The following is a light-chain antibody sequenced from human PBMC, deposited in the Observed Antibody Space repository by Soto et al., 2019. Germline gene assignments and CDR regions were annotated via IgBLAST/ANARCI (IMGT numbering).Light chain of an antibody. CDR1: SSDVGGYNY. CDR2: DVS. CDR3: SSYTSSSTRRV. V-gene: IGLV2-14*01. J-gene: IGLJ3*02. Sequence: QSALTQPASVSGSPGQSITISCTGTSSDVGGYNYVSWYQQHPGKAPKLMIYDVSNRPSGVSNRFSGSKSGNTAYLTISGLQAEDEADYYCSSYTSSSTRRVFGGGTKLTVL.